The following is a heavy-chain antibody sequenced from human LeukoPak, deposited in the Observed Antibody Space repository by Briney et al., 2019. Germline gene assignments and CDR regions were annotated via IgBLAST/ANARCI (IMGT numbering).Heavy chain of an antibody. CDR2: IYTSGST. J-gene: IGHJ3*02. CDR3: ARYMMATITEGLHAFDI. D-gene: IGHD5-24*01. V-gene: IGHV4-4*07. CDR1: GGSISSYY. Sequence: PSETLSLTCTVSGGSISSYYWSWIRQPAGKGLEWIGRIYTSGSTNYNPSLKSRVTMSVDTSKNQFSLKLSSVTAADTAVYYCARYMMATITEGLHAFDIWGQGTMVTVSS.